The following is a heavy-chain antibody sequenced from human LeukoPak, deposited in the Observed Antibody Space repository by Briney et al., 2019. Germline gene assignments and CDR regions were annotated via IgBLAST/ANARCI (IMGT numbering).Heavy chain of an antibody. CDR2: IWYDGGNK. Sequence: GGSLRLSCAASGFTFSSYTMHWVRQAPDKGLEWVAVIWYDGGNKYYADSVKGRFTISRDNSKNTLYLQMNSLRAEDTAVYYCARDGYYYDSSGYNFDYWGQGTLVTVSS. D-gene: IGHD3-22*01. CDR1: GFTFSSYT. J-gene: IGHJ4*02. V-gene: IGHV3-33*08. CDR3: ARDGYYYDSSGYNFDY.